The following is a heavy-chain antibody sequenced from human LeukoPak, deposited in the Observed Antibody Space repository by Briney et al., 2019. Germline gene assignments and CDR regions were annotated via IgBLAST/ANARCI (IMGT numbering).Heavy chain of an antibody. Sequence: SETLSLTCAVYGGSFSGYYWSWIRQPPGKGLEWIGEINHSGSTNYNPSLKSRVTISVDTSKNQFSLKLSSVTAADTAVYYCARQSTTRKDIVVVPAAIGWFDPWGQGTLVTVSS. CDR2: INHSGST. J-gene: IGHJ5*02. V-gene: IGHV4-34*01. D-gene: IGHD2-2*01. CDR3: ARQSTTRKDIVVVPAAIGWFDP. CDR1: GGSFSGYY.